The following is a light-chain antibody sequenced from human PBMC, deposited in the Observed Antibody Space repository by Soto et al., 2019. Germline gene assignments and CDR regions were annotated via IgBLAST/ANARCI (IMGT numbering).Light chain of an antibody. V-gene: IGLV2-14*01. CDR2: EVS. CDR3: SSYTSSSTHV. J-gene: IGLJ1*01. CDR1: SSNIGSNY. Sequence: QSVLTQPPSVSAAPGQRVTISCSGSSSNIGSNYVSWYQQHPGKAPKLMIYEVSNRPSGVSNRFSGSKSGNTASLTISGLQAEDEADYYCSSYTSSSTHVFGTGTKVTVL.